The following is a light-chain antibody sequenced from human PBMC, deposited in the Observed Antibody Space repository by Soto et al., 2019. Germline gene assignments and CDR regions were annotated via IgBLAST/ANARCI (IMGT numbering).Light chain of an antibody. Sequence: QSVLTQPPSVSAAPGQKVTISCSGISSNIGNNDVSWYQQLPGTAPKLLIYDNNKRPSGIPDRFYGSKSGTSATLGITGLQTGDEADYYCGTWDNSLSVVVFGGGTKVTVL. J-gene: IGLJ2*01. CDR3: GTWDNSLSVVV. V-gene: IGLV1-51*01. CDR2: DNN. CDR1: SSNIGNND.